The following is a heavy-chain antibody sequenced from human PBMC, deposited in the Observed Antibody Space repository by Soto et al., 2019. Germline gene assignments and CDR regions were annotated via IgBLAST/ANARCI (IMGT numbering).Heavy chain of an antibody. CDR3: ARGIKGLVPRYWFDP. CDR1: GGSFIGYY. J-gene: IGHJ5*02. CDR2: INHSGST. V-gene: IGHV4-34*01. D-gene: IGHD6-19*01. Sequence: SETLSLTCAVYGGSFIGYYWSWIRQPPGKGLEWIGEINHSGSTNYNPSLKSRVTISVDTSKNQFSLKLSSVTAADTAVYYCARGIKGLVPRYWFDPWGQGTLVTVSS.